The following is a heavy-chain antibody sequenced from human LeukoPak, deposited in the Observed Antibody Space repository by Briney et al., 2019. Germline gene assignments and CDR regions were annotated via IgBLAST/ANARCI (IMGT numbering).Heavy chain of an antibody. CDR3: ARRRSTIFGVVTGMDV. CDR1: GYRFTSYW. Sequence: GGSLKISCQGSGYRFTSYWIGWVRQLPGKGLEWMGIIYPGDSDIRYSPSFQGQVTISADKSISTAYLEWSSLKASDTALYYCARRRSTIFGVVTGMDVWGQGNTVTVSS. D-gene: IGHD3-3*01. J-gene: IGHJ6*02. CDR2: IYPGDSDI. V-gene: IGHV5-51*01.